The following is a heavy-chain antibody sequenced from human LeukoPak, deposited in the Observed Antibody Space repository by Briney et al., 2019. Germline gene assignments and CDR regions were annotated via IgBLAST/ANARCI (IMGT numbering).Heavy chain of an antibody. J-gene: IGHJ4*02. V-gene: IGHV3-15*01. CDR3: TAGLPGGYSPYFDY. CDR1: GFTFSNAW. CDR2: IKSKTDGGTT. D-gene: IGHD4-23*01. Sequence: GGSLRLSCAASGFTFSNAWMSWVRQAPGKGLEWVGRIKSKTDGGTTDYAAPVEGRFTISRDDSKNTLYLQMNRLKTDDAAVYYCTAGLPGGYSPYFDYWGQGTLVTVSS.